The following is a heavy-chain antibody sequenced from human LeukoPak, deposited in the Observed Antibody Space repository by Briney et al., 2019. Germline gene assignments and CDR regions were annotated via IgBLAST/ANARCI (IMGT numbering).Heavy chain of an antibody. V-gene: IGHV4-4*07. CDR1: GGSISSYY. D-gene: IGHD2-15*01. CDR3: ARGTCTGGSCYFDS. Sequence: SETLSLTCTVSGGSISSYYWSWIRQPAGKGLEWIGRIFTSGSTNYIPSLKSRVTMSVDTSKNQFSLRLGSVTAADTAVYYCARGTCTGGSCYFDSWGQGTLVTVSS. J-gene: IGHJ4*02. CDR2: IFTSGST.